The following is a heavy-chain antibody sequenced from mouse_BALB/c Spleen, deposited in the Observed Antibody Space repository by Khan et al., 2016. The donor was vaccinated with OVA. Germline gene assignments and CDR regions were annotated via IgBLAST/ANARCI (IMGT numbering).Heavy chain of an antibody. V-gene: IGHV1-4*01. CDR3: AREGAYYRSDDWLYY. CDR1: GYTFTTYT. J-gene: IGHJ3*01. D-gene: IGHD2-14*01. CDR2: INPSNGYT. Sequence: QVQLKESGAELARPGASVKMSCKASGYTFTTYTMHWVKQRPGQGLEWIGYINPSNGYTNYNQKFKDKSTLTADKSSSTAYMQLSSLTSDYSAVYYCAREGAYYRSDDWLYYWGQGTLVTVSA.